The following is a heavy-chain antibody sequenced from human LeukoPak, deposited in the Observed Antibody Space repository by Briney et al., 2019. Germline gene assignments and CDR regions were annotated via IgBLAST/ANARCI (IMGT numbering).Heavy chain of an antibody. V-gene: IGHV7-4-1*02. J-gene: IGHJ4*02. D-gene: IGHD2-15*01. CDR2: INTNTGNP. CDR3: ARGDHVLGYCSGGSCYSDY. CDR1: GYTFTSYA. Sequence: ASVKVSCKASGYTFTSYAMNWVRQAPGQGLEWMGWINTNTGNPTYAQGFTGRFVFSLDTSVSTAYLQISSLKAEDTAVYYCARGDHVLGYCSGGSCYSDYWGQGTLVTVSS.